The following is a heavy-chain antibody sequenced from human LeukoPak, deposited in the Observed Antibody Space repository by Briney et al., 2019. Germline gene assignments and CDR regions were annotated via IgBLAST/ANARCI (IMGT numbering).Heavy chain of an antibody. CDR2: ISGSGSTT. V-gene: IGHV3-23*01. J-gene: IGHJ4*02. CDR1: GFTFSSYA. CDR3: AKDFDRVSSAYYFDY. Sequence: PGGSLRLSCAASGFTFSSYAMTWVRQAPGKGLEWVSAISGSGSTTYYADSVKGRFTISRDNSKNTLYLQMRSLRAEDTAVYYCAKDFDRVSSAYYFDYWGQGTLVTVSS. D-gene: IGHD3-22*01.